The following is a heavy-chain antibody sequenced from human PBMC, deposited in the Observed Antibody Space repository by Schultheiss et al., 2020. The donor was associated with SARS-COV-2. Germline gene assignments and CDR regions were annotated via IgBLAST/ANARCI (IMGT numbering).Heavy chain of an antibody. CDR2: INLNSGGT. V-gene: IGHV1-2*04. Sequence: ASVKVSCKASGYTFTDYYIHWVRQAPGQGLEWMGWINLNSGGTNYAQKFKGWVTMTRDTSITTAYMDLTRLTSDDTAVYFCARGGGHFEFWSGYDYWGQGTLVTVSS. CDR1: GYTFTDYY. J-gene: IGHJ4*02. CDR3: ARGGGHFEFWSGYDY. D-gene: IGHD3-3*01.